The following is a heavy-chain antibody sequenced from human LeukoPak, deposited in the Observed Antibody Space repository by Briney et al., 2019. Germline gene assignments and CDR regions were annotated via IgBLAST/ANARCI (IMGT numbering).Heavy chain of an antibody. V-gene: IGHV4-59*08. J-gene: IGHJ6*02. CDR3: ARRATNYYGMDV. Sequence: SETLSLTCTVSGGSISSYYWSWIRQPPGKGLEWIGYIFYSGSTTTYNPSLKSRVTISVDTSKNQFSLKLCSVTAADTAVYYCARRATNYYGMDVWGQGTTVTVSS. CDR2: IFYSGSTT. CDR1: GGSISSYY.